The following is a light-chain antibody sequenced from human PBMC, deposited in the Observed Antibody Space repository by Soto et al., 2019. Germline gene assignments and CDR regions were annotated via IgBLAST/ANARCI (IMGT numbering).Light chain of an antibody. CDR2: GAA. Sequence: EIVLTQSPGTLSLSPGERATLSCRASQSVSSSYLAWYQQKPGQAPRLLIYGAASRATGIPDRFSGSASGTDFTLTISRLEPEDFAVSYCQQYGNSQYTFGQGTKLEIK. CDR3: QQYGNSQYT. V-gene: IGKV3-20*01. CDR1: QSVSSSY. J-gene: IGKJ2*01.